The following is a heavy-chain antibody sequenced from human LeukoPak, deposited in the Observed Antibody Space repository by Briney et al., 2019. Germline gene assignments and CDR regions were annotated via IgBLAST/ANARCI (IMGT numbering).Heavy chain of an antibody. V-gene: IGHV3-66*02. Sequence: GGSRRLSCVASGFTLNTNYMSWVRQAPGKGLEWVSVLYSGGDTYYADSVKGRFTISRDISRHTLYLQMNSLRDEDTAVYYCAMSGSYYSAAYWGQGTLVTVSS. J-gene: IGHJ4*02. CDR3: AMSGSYYSAAY. CDR2: LYSGGDT. CDR1: GFTLNTNY. D-gene: IGHD1-26*01.